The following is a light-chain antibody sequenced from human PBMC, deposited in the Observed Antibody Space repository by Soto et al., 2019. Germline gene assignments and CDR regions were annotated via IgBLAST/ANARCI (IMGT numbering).Light chain of an antibody. CDR1: QSVSSN. V-gene: IGKV3-15*01. J-gene: IGKJ1*01. Sequence: EIVMTQSPGTLSVSPGERATLSCRASQSVSSNLAWYQQKPGQAPRLLISDASTRATGIPARFSGSGSGTEFTLTVSSLQSEDYAVYYCQQYIKWHITFGQGIKVDIX. CDR2: DAS. CDR3: QQYIKWHIT.